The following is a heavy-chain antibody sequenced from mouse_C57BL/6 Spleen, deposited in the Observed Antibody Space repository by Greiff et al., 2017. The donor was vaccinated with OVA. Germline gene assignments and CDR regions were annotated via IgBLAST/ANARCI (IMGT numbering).Heavy chain of an antibody. J-gene: IGHJ2*01. V-gene: IGHV1-82*01. CDR2: IYPGDGDT. CDR3: ARTLYYGSSFDY. CDR1: GYAFSSSW. Sequence: QVQLQQSGPELVKPGASVKISCKASGYAFSSSWMNWVKQRPGKGLEWIGRIYPGDGDTNYNGKFKGKATLTADKSSSTAYMQLSSLTSEDSAVYFCARTLYYGSSFDYWGQGTTLTVSS. D-gene: IGHD1-1*01.